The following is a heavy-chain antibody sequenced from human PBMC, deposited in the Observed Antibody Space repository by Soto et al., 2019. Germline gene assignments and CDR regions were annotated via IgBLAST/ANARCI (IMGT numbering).Heavy chain of an antibody. V-gene: IGHV1-2*04. CDR2: INPNSGGT. J-gene: IGHJ4*02. CDR3: ARSIYSSPPPFAY. CDR1: GDTFTGYY. Sequence: ASVKVSCKASGDTFTGYYMHWVRQAPGQGLEWMGWINPNSGGTNYAQKFQGWVTMTRDTSISTAYMELSRLRSDDTAVYYCARSIYSSPPPFAYWGQGTLVTVSS. D-gene: IGHD6-13*01.